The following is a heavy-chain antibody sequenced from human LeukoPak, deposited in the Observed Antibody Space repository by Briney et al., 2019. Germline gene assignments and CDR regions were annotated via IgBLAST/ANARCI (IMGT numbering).Heavy chain of an antibody. CDR3: ARDRHLGGGSCYSY. CDR1: GFTFSSYS. J-gene: IGHJ4*02. V-gene: IGHV3-48*04. Sequence: GGSLRLSCAASGFTFSSYSMNWVRQAPGKGLEWVSYISSSSSTIYYADSVKGRFTISRDNAKNSLYLQMNSLRAEDTAVYYCARDRHLGGGSCYSYWGQGTLVTVSS. CDR2: ISSSSSTI. D-gene: IGHD2-15*01.